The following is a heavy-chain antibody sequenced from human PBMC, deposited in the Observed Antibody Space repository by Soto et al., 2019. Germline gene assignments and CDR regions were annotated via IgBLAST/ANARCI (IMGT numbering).Heavy chain of an antibody. CDR3: ARMLTYYDILTGYGADNWLVP. V-gene: IGHV4-59*08. CDR1: GGSISDYY. Sequence: SETLSLTRTVSGGSISDYYWPCIRQPPWKGLEWIVFIHYTGNTNYNPSLKSRVAISVDTSKSQCSLKLSSVTAADTAVYYCARMLTYYDILTGYGADNWLVPWGQGTLVNVSS. D-gene: IGHD3-9*01. J-gene: IGHJ5*02. CDR2: IHYTGNT.